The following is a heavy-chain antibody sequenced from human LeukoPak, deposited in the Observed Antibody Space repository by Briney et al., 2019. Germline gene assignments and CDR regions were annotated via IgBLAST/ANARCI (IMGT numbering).Heavy chain of an antibody. D-gene: IGHD1-1*01. Sequence: PGGSLRLSCTASGFIFGDYAMSWVRRAPGKGLEWVGFIRSRAYGVTTVYAASVKCIFSIVKDEVHSNAYLHMNSVNTRDKPAYYRTRGSPAGDKKTDYWGPGTLVTASP. J-gene: IGHJ4*02. CDR2: IRSRAYGVTT. CDR3: TRGSPAGDKKTDY. CDR1: GFIFGDYA. V-gene: IGHV3-49*04.